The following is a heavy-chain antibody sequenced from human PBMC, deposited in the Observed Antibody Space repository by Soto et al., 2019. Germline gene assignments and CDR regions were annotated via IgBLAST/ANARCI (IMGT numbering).Heavy chain of an antibody. D-gene: IGHD3-22*01. CDR2: FYYSGST. J-gene: IGHJ4*02. CDR1: AGSISSSNYY. V-gene: IGHV4-39*01. CDR3: ARPIEGGSSGYYY. Sequence: PSETLSLTCSVSAGSISSSNYYWAWIRQPPGKGLEWIGSFYYSGSTYYKPSLKSRVSISVDTSKNQFSLKLSSVTAADTAVYYCARPIEGGSSGYYYWGQGTLVTVSS.